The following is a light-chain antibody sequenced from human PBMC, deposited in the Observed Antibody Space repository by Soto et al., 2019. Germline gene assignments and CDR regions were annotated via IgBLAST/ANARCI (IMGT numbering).Light chain of an antibody. Sequence: IVITQSPATLSVSPAERSTLSCRASQSLNRDLAWYQQKPGQSPRLLIFGASIRATGIPARFSGSGSGTEFTLTIGSLQSEDCALYYCQQYNNWPGTFGQGTKVDI. CDR3: QQYNNWPGT. J-gene: IGKJ1*01. CDR1: QSLNRD. V-gene: IGKV3-15*01. CDR2: GAS.